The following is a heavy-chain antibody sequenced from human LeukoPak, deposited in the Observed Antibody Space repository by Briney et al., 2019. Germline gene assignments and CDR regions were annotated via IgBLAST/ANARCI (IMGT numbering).Heavy chain of an antibody. CDR1: GFTFSDYA. Sequence: PGGSLRLSCAASGFTFSDYAMHWVRQAPGKGLEWVAFIRYDGSNKYYADSVKGRFTISRDNSKNTLYLQMNSLRAEDTAVYYCAKTRARLDIAAARTYYFDYWGQGTLVTVPS. D-gene: IGHD6-13*01. J-gene: IGHJ4*02. V-gene: IGHV3-30*02. CDR3: AKTRARLDIAAARTYYFDY. CDR2: IRYDGSNK.